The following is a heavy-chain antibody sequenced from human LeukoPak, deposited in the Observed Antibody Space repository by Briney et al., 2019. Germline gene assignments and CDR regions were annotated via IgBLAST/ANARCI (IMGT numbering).Heavy chain of an antibody. Sequence: PSEPLSLPCTVSGGSISGYFWSWIRQPPGKGLEWIGYIHYSGSTYYNPSLKSRVTLSIETSKNQFSLKLSSVTAADTAMSYCARRRGDGDDYGAFDIWGQGTMVTVSS. CDR1: GGSISGYF. J-gene: IGHJ3*02. D-gene: IGHD4-17*01. V-gene: IGHV4-59*08. CDR3: ARRRGDGDDYGAFDI. CDR2: IHYSGST.